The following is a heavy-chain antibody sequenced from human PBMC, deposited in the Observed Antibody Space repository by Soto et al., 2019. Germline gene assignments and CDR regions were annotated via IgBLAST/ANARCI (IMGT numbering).Heavy chain of an antibody. CDR1: GDSVSSNSAA. V-gene: IGHV6-1*01. D-gene: IGHD3-16*02. CDR3: ARDPTYDYIWGSYRPYFDY. J-gene: IGHJ4*02. CDR2: TYYRSKWYN. Sequence: PSQTLSLTCAISGDSVSSNSAAWNWIRQSPSRGLEWLGRTYYRSKWYNDYAVSVKSRITINPDTSKNQFSLQLNSVTPEDTAVYYCARDPTYDYIWGSYRPYFDYWGQGTLVTVS.